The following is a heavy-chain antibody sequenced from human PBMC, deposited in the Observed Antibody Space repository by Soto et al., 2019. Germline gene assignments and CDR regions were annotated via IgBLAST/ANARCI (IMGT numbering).Heavy chain of an antibody. J-gene: IGHJ3*02. D-gene: IGHD3-10*01. Sequence: QVQLVESGGGVVQPGRSLRLSCAASGFTFSNLAMHWVRQAPGKGLEWLAVISYDGTNKYYADSVKGRFTISRDNSKNTLYLQMNSLRVEDTAVFYCARREGVREGALDTWGQGTMVTVSS. CDR3: ARREGVREGALDT. CDR1: GFTFSNLA. CDR2: ISYDGTNK. V-gene: IGHV3-30-3*01.